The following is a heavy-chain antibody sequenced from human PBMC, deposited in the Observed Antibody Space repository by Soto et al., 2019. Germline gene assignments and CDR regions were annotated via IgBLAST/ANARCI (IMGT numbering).Heavy chain of an antibody. D-gene: IGHD1-26*01. J-gene: IGHJ6*02. CDR3: AREAIVAGATTGMDV. V-gene: IGHV1-24*01. CDR2: FDPEDGET. CDR1: GYTLTELS. Sequence: ASVKVSCKVSGYTLTELSMHWVRQAPGKGLEWMGGFDPEDGETIYAQKFQGRVTMTEDTSTSTVYMELSRLRSDDTAVYYCAREAIVAGATTGMDVWGQGTTVTVSS.